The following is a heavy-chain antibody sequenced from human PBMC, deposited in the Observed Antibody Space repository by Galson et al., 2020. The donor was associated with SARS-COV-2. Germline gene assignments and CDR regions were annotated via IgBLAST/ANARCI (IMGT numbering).Heavy chain of an antibody. CDR2: ISSSSSYI. D-gene: IGHD6-13*01. CDR3: ARDRSWQQLADFDY. Sequence: NSGGSLRLSCAASGFTFSSYTMNWVRQAPGKGLEWVSSISSSSSYIYYADSVKGRFTISRDNAKNSLYLQMNSLRAEDTAVYYCARDRSWQQLADFDYWGQGTLVTVSS. CDR1: GFTFSSYT. J-gene: IGHJ4*02. V-gene: IGHV3-21*01.